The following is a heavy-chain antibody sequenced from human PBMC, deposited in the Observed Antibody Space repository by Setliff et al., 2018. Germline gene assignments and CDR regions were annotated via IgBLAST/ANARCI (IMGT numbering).Heavy chain of an antibody. D-gene: IGHD5-12*01. CDR3: ARDITRDGYNSGAFDI. Sequence: GGSLRLSCAVSGFTFSNHWMTWVRQAPGKGLEWVANINPDGSERYSVDSVRGRFTISRDNAKTSLYLQMNSLRVEDTAVYYCARDITRDGYNSGAFDIWGQGTMVTVSS. J-gene: IGHJ3*02. CDR2: INPDGSER. V-gene: IGHV3-7*01. CDR1: GFTFSNHW.